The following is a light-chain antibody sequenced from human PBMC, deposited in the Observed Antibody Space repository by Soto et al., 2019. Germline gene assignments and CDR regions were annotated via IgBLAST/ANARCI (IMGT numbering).Light chain of an antibody. J-gene: IGKJ4*01. Sequence: EIVLTQSPGTLSLSPGERATLSCRASQSVSSSYLAWYQQKPGQAPRLLIYGASRRATGISVRFSGCGAGTDFTLTISRLEPEDFAVYYCQQYGSSPTFGGGTKVEIK. CDR1: QSVSSSY. CDR3: QQYGSSPT. V-gene: IGKV3-20*01. CDR2: GAS.